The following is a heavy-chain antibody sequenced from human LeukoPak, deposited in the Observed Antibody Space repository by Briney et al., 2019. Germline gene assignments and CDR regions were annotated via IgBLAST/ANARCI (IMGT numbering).Heavy chain of an antibody. CDR1: GFTFDDYG. V-gene: IGHV3-20*04. D-gene: IGHD3-16*01. CDR3: ARTYSGYVWGTFDY. Sequence: GGSQRLSCAASGFTFDDYGMSWVRQAPGKGLEWVSGINWNGGSTGYADSVKGRFTISRDNAKNSLYLQMNSLRAEDTALYYCARTYSGYVWGTFDYWGQGTLVTVSS. CDR2: INWNGGST. J-gene: IGHJ4*02.